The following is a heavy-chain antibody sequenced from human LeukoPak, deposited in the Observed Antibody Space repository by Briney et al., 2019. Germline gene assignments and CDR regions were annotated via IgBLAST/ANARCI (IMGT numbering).Heavy chain of an antibody. CDR1: GFTFDDYA. J-gene: IGHJ6*03. Sequence: PGGSLRLSCAASGFTFDDYAMHWVRQAPGKGLEWVSGISWNSGSIGYADSVKGRFTISRDNAKNSLYLQMNSLRAEDMALYYCAKVAKGYYYYYYMDVWGKRTTVTVSS. V-gene: IGHV3-9*03. CDR2: ISWNSGSI. CDR3: AKVAKGYYYYYYMDV.